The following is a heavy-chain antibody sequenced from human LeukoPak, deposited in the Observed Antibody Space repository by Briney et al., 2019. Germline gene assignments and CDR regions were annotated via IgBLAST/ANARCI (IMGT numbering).Heavy chain of an antibody. CDR2: ISWNSGSI. CDR1: GFTFDEHA. J-gene: IGHJ6*03. CDR3: VKGHCSSSSCFPNYYYYMDV. V-gene: IGHV3-9*01. D-gene: IGHD2-15*01. Sequence: PGRSLRLSCAGSGFTFDEHAMHWVRQAPGKGLEWVSGISWNSGSIAYADSVKGRFTISRDNAKNLLFLQMSSLRAADTALYYCVKGHCSSSSCFPNYYYYMDVWGKGTTVTVSS.